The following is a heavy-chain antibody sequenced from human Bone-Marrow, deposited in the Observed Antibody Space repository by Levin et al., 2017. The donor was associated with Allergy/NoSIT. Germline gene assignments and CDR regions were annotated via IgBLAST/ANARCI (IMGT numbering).Heavy chain of an antibody. J-gene: IGHJ4*02. CDR2: ISASIGTT. CDR3: ARVHSSGWDA. Sequence: ASVQVSCPASGYTFTNFAVSWVRQAPGQGLEWMGWISASIGTTNYAQNLQGRVTMTTDTSTSTAYMDLTRLRSDDTAIYYCARVHSSGWDAWGQGTLVTVSS. D-gene: IGHD6-19*01. V-gene: IGHV1-18*01. CDR1: GYTFTNFA.